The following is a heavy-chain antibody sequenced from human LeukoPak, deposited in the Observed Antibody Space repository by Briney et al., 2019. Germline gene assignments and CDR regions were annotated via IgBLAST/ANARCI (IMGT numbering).Heavy chain of an antibody. Sequence: PGGSLRLSCAASGFTFSSYAMSWVRQAPGKGLEWVSAISGSGGSTYYADSVKGRFTISRDNSKNSLYLQMNSLRAEDTAVYYCARSENFIAVADTFDIWGQGTMVTVSS. V-gene: IGHV3-23*01. D-gene: IGHD6-19*01. J-gene: IGHJ3*02. CDR1: GFTFSSYA. CDR3: ARSENFIAVADTFDI. CDR2: ISGSGGST.